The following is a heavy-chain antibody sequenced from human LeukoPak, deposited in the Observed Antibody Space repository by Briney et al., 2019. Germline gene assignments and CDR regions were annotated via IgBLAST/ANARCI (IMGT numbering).Heavy chain of an antibody. CDR3: ARSRSYSNGFDP. CDR2: INHSGST. Sequence: PSQTLSLTCTVSGGSISSGDYYWSWIRQPPGKGLEWIGEINHSGSTNYNPSLKSRVTISVDTSKNQFSLKLSSVTAADTTVYYCARSRSYSNGFDPWGQGTLVTVSS. V-gene: IGHV4-30-4*08. D-gene: IGHD4-11*01. J-gene: IGHJ5*02. CDR1: GGSISSGDYY.